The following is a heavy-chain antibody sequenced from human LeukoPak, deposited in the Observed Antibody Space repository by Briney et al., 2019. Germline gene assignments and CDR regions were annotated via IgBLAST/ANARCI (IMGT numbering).Heavy chain of an antibody. V-gene: IGHV3-49*04. CDR1: GFTFGDHA. CDR2: IRNKLYGGTA. CDR3: TRVDYYSTSAFFDY. J-gene: IGHJ4*02. Sequence: PGGSLRLSCAASGFTFGDHAMSWVRQAPGKGLEWVGFIRNKLYGGTAEYAASVKGRFTISRDDSKSIAYLQMNSLKTEDTAIYYCTRVDYYSTSAFFDYWGQGTLVTVSS. D-gene: IGHD2-21*01.